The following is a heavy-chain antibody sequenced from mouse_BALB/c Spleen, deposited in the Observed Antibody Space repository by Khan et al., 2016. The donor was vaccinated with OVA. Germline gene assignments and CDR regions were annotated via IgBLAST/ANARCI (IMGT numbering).Heavy chain of an antibody. V-gene: IGHV5-6-5*01. J-gene: IGHJ3*01. CDR2: ISSGGNT. Sequence: EVQLVESGGGLVKPGGSLKVSCAASGFTFSNYGMSWVRQTPDKSLQWVASISSGGNTYYPDNAKGRFTISREKDRNSLYLQMNSLRSEDTAIYYCARAYWFVYWGQGTLVTVSA. CDR1: GFTFSNYG. CDR3: ARAYWFVY.